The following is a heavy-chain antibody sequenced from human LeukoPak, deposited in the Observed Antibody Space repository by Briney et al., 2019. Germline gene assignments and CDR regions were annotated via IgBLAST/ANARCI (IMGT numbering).Heavy chain of an antibody. D-gene: IGHD6-13*01. CDR3: ARDGAAAGRNWFDP. V-gene: IGHV4-59*01. Sequence: ASETLSLTCTVSGGSISSYYWSWIRQPPGKGLEWIGYIYYSGSTDYNPSLKSRVTISVDTSKNQFSLKLSSVTAADTAVYYCARDGAAAGRNWFDPWGQGTLVTVSS. J-gene: IGHJ5*02. CDR1: GGSISSYY. CDR2: IYYSGST.